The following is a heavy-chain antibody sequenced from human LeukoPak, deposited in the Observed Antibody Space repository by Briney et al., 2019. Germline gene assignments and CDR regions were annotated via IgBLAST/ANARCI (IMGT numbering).Heavy chain of an antibody. CDR1: GGSISSYY. CDR3: ARDLGIAAAGTGAFDY. J-gene: IGHJ4*02. Sequence: SETLSLTCTVSGGSISSYYWSWIRQPPGKGLEWIGYIYYSGSTYYNPSLKSRVTISVDTSKNQFSLKLSSVTAADTAVYYCARDLGIAAAGTGAFDYWGQGTLVTVSS. CDR2: IYYSGST. V-gene: IGHV4-59*12. D-gene: IGHD6-13*01.